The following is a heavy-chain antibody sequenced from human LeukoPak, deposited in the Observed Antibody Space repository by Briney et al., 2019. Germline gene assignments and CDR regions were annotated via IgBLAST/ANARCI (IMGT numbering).Heavy chain of an antibody. D-gene: IGHD3-22*01. CDR2: ISSSGSTI. Sequence: GGSLRLSCAASGFTFSSYEMNWVRQAPGKGLEWVSYISSSGSTIYYADSVKGRFTISRDNAKNSLYLQMNSLRAEDTAVYYCARETLGYYDSSGYSTSYFDYWGQGTLVTVSS. CDR1: GFTFSSYE. CDR3: ARETLGYYDSSGYSTSYFDY. J-gene: IGHJ4*02. V-gene: IGHV3-48*03.